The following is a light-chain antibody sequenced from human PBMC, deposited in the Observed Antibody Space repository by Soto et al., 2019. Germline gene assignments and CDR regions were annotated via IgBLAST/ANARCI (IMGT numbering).Light chain of an antibody. Sequence: DIPMTQSPSSLSASVGDRVTITCQASQDISNYLNWYQQKLGKAPKLLIYDASNLETGVPSRFSGSGSGTDFTFTISSLQPEDIATYYCQQYSHLITFGQGTRLAIK. CDR1: QDISNY. CDR2: DAS. CDR3: QQYSHLIT. J-gene: IGKJ5*01. V-gene: IGKV1-33*01.